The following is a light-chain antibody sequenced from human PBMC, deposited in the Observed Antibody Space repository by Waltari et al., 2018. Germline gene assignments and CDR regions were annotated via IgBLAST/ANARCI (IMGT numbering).Light chain of an antibody. Sequence: QAALTQPPSVSGSPGQSVTISCTGTSSDIGFYNYVSWYQQHPGKAPKLMIYDVSNQPSGVSDLVSDSKSGNTAALTISVLQAEDEADYYGSSYAGSNTVLFGGGTRLTVL. J-gene: IGLJ2*01. V-gene: IGLV2-11*01. CDR3: SSYAGSNTVL. CDR2: DVS. CDR1: SSDIGFYNY.